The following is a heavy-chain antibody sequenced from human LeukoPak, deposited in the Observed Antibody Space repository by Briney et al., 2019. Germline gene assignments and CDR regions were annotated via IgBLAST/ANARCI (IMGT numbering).Heavy chain of an antibody. CDR2: IYSGGST. V-gene: IGHV3-53*01. Sequence: PGGSLRLSCAASGFTFSSYAMSWVRQAPGKGLEWVSVIYSGGSTYYADSVKGRFTISRDNSKNTLYLQMNSLRAEDTAVYYCAITIVATNQYYYYGMDVWGQGTTVTVSS. CDR1: GFTFSSYA. D-gene: IGHD5-12*01. CDR3: AITIVATNQYYYYGMDV. J-gene: IGHJ6*02.